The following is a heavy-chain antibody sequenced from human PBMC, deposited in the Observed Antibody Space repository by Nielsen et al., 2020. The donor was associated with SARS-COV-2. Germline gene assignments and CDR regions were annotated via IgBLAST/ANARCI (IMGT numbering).Heavy chain of an antibody. CDR2: IKQDGSEK. D-gene: IGHD3-16*01. CDR3: ARGLLVYPYAMDV. CDR1: EFTFTTYW. V-gene: IGHV3-7*03. J-gene: IGHJ6*02. Sequence: GESLKISCAASEFTFTTYWMSWVRQAPGKGLEWVANIKQDGSEKCYVDSVKGRFIISRDNAKNSLYLQMNSLRAEDTAVYYCARGLLVYPYAMDVWGQGTTVTISS.